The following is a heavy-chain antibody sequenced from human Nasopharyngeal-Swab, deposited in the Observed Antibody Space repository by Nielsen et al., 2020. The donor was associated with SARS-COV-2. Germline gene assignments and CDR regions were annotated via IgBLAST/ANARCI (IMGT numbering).Heavy chain of an antibody. D-gene: IGHD2-2*01. CDR1: GYTFTSYD. J-gene: IGHJ3*02. Sequence: ASVKVSCKASGYTFTSYDINWVRQATGQGLEWMGWMNPNSGNTGYAQKFQGRVTMTRNTSISTAYMELSSLRSEDTAVYYCARGGPDIVVVPAEAFEIWGQGTMVTVSS. V-gene: IGHV1-8*01. CDR3: ARGGPDIVVVPAEAFEI. CDR2: MNPNSGNT.